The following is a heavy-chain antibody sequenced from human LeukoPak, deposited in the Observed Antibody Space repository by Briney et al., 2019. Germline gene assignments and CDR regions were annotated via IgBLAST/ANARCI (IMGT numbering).Heavy chain of an antibody. Sequence: SETLSLTCAVYGGSFSGYYWSWIRQPPGKGLGWIGEINHSGSTNYNPSLKSRVTISVDTSKNQFSLKLSSVTAADTAVYYCARERYYDFWSAPIADYWGQGTLVTVSS. D-gene: IGHD3-3*01. CDR2: INHSGST. CDR1: GGSFSGYY. J-gene: IGHJ4*02. V-gene: IGHV4-34*01. CDR3: ARERYYDFWSAPIADY.